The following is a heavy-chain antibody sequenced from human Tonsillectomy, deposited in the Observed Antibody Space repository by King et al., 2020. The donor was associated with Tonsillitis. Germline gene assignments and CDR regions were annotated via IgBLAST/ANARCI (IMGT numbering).Heavy chain of an antibody. D-gene: IGHD6-25*01. CDR3: AGGSGWVFDY. Sequence: VQLVESGGGLVQPGGSLRLSCAASGFTFSIFWMSLVRQSPGKGLVWVAFIKQDGREKLYVGSVKGRLTISRDNAKKSLYLQMNSLRDEDTAVYYCAGGSGWVFDYWGQGTLVTVSS. V-gene: IGHV3-7*01. CDR1: GFTFSIFW. CDR2: IKQDGREK. J-gene: IGHJ4*02.